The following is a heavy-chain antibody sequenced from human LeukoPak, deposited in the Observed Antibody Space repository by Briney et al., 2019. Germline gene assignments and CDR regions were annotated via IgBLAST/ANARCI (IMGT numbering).Heavy chain of an antibody. D-gene: IGHD2-2*01. V-gene: IGHV4-39*01. CDR2: IYNSGGT. CDR3: ARQSVVVVPAAIAYYFDY. Sequence: SETLSLTCTVSGVSIGSSSYYWGWVRQPPGKGLEWIGTIYNSGGTYYNPSLKSRVTISVDTSMNQFSLKLSSVTAADTAVYYCARQSVVVVPAAIAYYFDYWGQGTLVTVSS. J-gene: IGHJ4*02. CDR1: GVSIGSSSYY.